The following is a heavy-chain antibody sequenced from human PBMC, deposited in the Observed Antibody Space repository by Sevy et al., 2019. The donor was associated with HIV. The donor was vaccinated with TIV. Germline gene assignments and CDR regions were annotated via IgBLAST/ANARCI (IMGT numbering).Heavy chain of an antibody. J-gene: IGHJ4*02. CDR3: ARGVKGTMIVVVMPYFDY. D-gene: IGHD3-22*01. Sequence: SETLSLTCAVYGGSFSGYYWSWIRQPPGKGLEWIGEINHSGSTNYNPSLKSRVTISVDTSKNQFSLKLSCVTAADTAVYYCARGVKGTMIVVVMPYFDYWGQGTLVTVSS. CDR2: INHSGST. V-gene: IGHV4-34*01. CDR1: GGSFSGYY.